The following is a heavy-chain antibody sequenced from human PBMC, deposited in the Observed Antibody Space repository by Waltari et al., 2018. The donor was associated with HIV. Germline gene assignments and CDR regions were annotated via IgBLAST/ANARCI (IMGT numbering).Heavy chain of an antibody. D-gene: IGHD3-3*01. CDR3: ARDPEVGVVIPFPSGFDP. J-gene: IGHJ5*02. CDR1: GFTFSSYS. CDR2: ISSSSSYI. V-gene: IGHV3-21*01. Sequence: EVQLVESGGGVVKPGGSLRLSCAASGFTFSSYSMNWVRQAPGKGLEWVSSISSSSSYIYYADSVKGRFTISRDNAKNSLYLQMNSLRAEDTAVYYCARDPEVGVVIPFPSGFDPWGQGTLVTVSS.